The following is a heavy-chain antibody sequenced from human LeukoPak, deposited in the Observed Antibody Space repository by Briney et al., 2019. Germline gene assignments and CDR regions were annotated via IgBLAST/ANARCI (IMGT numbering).Heavy chain of an antibody. Sequence: PGGSLRLSCAASGFTFSSYWMSWVRQAPGKGLEWVANIKQDGSEKYYVDSVKGRFTISRDRSTNTLYLQMNSLRAEDTAIYYCAKDSMASTTFDYWGQGTLVTVSS. J-gene: IGHJ4*02. CDR3: AKDSMASTTFDY. CDR2: IKQDGSEK. V-gene: IGHV3-7*03. D-gene: IGHD5/OR15-5a*01. CDR1: GFTFSSYW.